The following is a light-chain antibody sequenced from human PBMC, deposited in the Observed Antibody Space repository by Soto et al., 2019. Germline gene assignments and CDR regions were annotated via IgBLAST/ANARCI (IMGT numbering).Light chain of an antibody. Sequence: AIRMTQSPSSFSASTGDRVTITCRASQDISTSLAWYQQKPGKAPKLLIYSASSLQSGVPANFSGSGSGTDFTLTISRLESEDFATYYCQQYCSSPYTFGQGTKVEIK. CDR1: QDISTS. V-gene: IGKV1-8*01. CDR2: SAS. CDR3: QQYCSSPYT. J-gene: IGKJ2*01.